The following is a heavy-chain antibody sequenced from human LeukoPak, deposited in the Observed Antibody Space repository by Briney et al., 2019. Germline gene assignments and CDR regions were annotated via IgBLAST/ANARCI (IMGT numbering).Heavy chain of an antibody. Sequence: PGGSLRLSCAASGFIFSSHGMHWVRQAPGKGLEWVAIVWYDGSKKYYADSVEGRFTIYRDNSKNMVYLQMNSLRAEDTAVYYCAKDRGSSVEYWGQGTVVTVSS. J-gene: IGHJ4*02. V-gene: IGHV3-33*06. D-gene: IGHD6-6*01. CDR3: AKDRGSSVEY. CDR2: VWYDGSKK. CDR1: GFIFSSHG.